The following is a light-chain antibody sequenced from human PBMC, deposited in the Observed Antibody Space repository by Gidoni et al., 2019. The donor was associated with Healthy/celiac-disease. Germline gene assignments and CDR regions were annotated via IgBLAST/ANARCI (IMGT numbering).Light chain of an antibody. V-gene: IGLV3-19*01. J-gene: IGLJ2*01. CDR1: SLRSYY. CDR2: GKN. Sequence: SSALTQDPAVSVALGQTVRITCQGDSLRSYYASWYQQKPGQAPVLVIYGKNNRTSGIPDRVSGSSSGNTASLTITGAQAEDEADYYCNSRDSSGNHLVFGGGTKLTVL. CDR3: NSRDSSGNHLV.